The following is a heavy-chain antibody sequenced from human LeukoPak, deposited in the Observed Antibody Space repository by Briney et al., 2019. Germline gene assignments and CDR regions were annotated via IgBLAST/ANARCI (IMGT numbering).Heavy chain of an antibody. J-gene: IGHJ4*02. V-gene: IGHV3-48*01. CDR1: GFIFSSYS. Sequence: PGGSLRLPCAASGFIFSSYSMNWVRQAPGKGLEWVSYISISSTTISYADSVRGRFTISSDNAKNSLYLQMNSLRAEDTAVYYCARDTHYSFDYWGQGTLVIVSS. D-gene: IGHD2-21*01. CDR2: ISISSTTI. CDR3: ARDTHYSFDY.